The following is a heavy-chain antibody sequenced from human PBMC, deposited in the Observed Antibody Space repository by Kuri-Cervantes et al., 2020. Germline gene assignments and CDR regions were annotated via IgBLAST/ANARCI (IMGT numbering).Heavy chain of an antibody. CDR1: GFTFSSYS. Sequence: GGSLRLSCAASGFTFSSYSMNWVRQAPGKGLEWVSSISGTSGYIYYADSVKGRFTISRDNANNSLYLQMNNLKTEDTAVYYCTKDRPYTAGGVIVHWGQGTLVTVSS. CDR2: ISGTSGYI. V-gene: IGHV3-21*03. D-gene: IGHD3-16*02. J-gene: IGHJ4*02. CDR3: TKDRPYTAGGVIVH.